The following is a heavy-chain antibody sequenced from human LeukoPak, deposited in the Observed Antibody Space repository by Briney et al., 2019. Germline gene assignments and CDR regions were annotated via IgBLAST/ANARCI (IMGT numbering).Heavy chain of an antibody. D-gene: IGHD1-26*01. CDR3: ARDVYSGSSYFDY. Sequence: GSSVKVSCKASGGTFSSYAISWVRQAPGQGLEWMGGIIPIFGTANYAQKFQGRVTITADESTSTAYMELSSLRSEDTTVYYCARDVYSGSSYFDYWGQGTLVTVSS. CDR1: GGTFSSYA. CDR2: IIPIFGTA. V-gene: IGHV1-69*01. J-gene: IGHJ4*02.